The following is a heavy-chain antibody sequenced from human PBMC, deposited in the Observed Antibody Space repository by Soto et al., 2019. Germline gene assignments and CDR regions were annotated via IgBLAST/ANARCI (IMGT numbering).Heavy chain of an antibody. CDR1: GDIITNDA. J-gene: IGHJ5*02. CDR3: ARGRIAITGIVFWFDP. Sequence: QVKLVQSGAEMKKPGASVILSCKASGDIITNDAIHWVRQAPGQGLEWMGWINGGTANTKYSERFQGRVTISRDTSATTVYMELSSLTSEDTAVYYCARGRIAITGIVFWFDPWGQGTLVTVSS. V-gene: IGHV1-3*01. D-gene: IGHD1-20*01. CDR2: INGGTANT.